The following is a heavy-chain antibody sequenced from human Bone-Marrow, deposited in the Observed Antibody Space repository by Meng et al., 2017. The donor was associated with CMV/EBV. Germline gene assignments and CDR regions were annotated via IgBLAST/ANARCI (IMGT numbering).Heavy chain of an antibody. CDR2: IRYDGSNK. J-gene: IGHJ6*02. CDR3: ARVADWSGYYYYGMDV. Sequence: GESLKISCAASGFTFSSYGMHWVRQAPGKGLEWVAFIRYDGSNKYYADSVKGRFTISRDNSKNTLYLQMNSLRAEDTAVYYCARVADWSGYYYYGMDVWGQGTTVTVSS. CDR1: GFTFSSYG. V-gene: IGHV3-30*02. D-gene: IGHD3-3*01.